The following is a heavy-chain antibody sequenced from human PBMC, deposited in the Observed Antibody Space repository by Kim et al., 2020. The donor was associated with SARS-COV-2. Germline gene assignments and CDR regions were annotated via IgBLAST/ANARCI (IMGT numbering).Heavy chain of an antibody. CDR3: AKYSSLWFGELSTGGGWFDP. D-gene: IGHD3-10*01. CDR2: IYHSGST. J-gene: IGHJ5*02. Sequence: SETLSLTCAVSGGSITNGGYSWSWIRQPPGKGLEWIGYIYHSGSTYYNPSLKSRVTISVDRSKNQFSLKLSSVTAADTAVYYCAKYSSLWFGELSTGGGWFDPWGQGTLVTVSS. CDR1: GGSITNGGYS. V-gene: IGHV4-30-2*01.